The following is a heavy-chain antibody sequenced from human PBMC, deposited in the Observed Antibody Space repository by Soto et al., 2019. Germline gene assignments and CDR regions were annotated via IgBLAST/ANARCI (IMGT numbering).Heavy chain of an antibody. J-gene: IGHJ4*02. D-gene: IGHD2-8*01. CDR2: INPSGGST. CDR3: ARPPFPGCINAVCYPFDY. V-gene: IGHV1-46*01. CDR1: GYTFTDYY. Sequence: QVQLVQSGAEVKKPGASVKVSCKASGYTFTDYYIHWVRQAPGQGLEGLGRINPSGGSTDYAQKFRGRVTMTRDTSTGTVYMELSSLRSEDTAVYYCARPPFPGCINAVCYPFDYWGQGTLVTVSS.